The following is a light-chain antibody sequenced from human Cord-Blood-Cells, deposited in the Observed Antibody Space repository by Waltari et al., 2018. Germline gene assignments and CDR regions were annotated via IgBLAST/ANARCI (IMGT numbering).Light chain of an antibody. CDR2: EVS. V-gene: IGLV2-8*01. Sequence: QSALTQPPSASGSPGQSVTIPCTGPSSHVGGSNYVSWYQQHPGKAPKLMIYEVSKRPSGVPDRFSGSKSGNTASLTVSGLQAEDEADYYCSSYAGSNNLVFGGGTKLTVL. CDR3: SSYAGSNNLV. J-gene: IGLJ2*01. CDR1: SSHVGGSNY.